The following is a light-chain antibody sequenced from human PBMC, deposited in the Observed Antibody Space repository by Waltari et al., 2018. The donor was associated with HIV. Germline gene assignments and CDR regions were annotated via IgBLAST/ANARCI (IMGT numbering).Light chain of an antibody. CDR3: SSYSPRGSVV. J-gene: IGLJ3*02. CDR2: EVA. V-gene: IGLV2-14*01. CDR1: TSDMSSLNF. Sequence: SVLTQPASVSGSPGQSLPIPCPVPTSDMSSLNFVSWYQQSSGSAPKLIIFEVASRPSGISDLFSVSNAGDTASLTISALRTEDEADYFCSSYSPRGSVVFGGGTKVTVL.